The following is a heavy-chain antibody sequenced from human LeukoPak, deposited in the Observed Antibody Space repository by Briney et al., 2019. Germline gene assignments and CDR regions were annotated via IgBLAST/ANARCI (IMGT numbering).Heavy chain of an antibody. CDR3: TRDGYADSATDGFDV. D-gene: IGHD4-17*01. V-gene: IGHV3-7*01. Sequence: GGSLRLSCVASGFTFSNYWMSWVRQAPGKGLEWVANINPDGSQNDYVGSVKGRFTISRDNAKNSLYLQLNSLRAEDTAVYYCTRDGYADSATDGFDVWGQGTMVTVSS. CDR1: GFTFSNYW. CDR2: INPDGSQN. J-gene: IGHJ3*01.